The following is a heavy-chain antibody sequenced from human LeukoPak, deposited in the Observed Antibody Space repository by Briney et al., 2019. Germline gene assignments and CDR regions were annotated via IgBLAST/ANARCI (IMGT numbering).Heavy chain of an antibody. D-gene: IGHD5-12*01. V-gene: IGHV3-21*01. Sequence: GGSLRLSCAASGFSFSSYSMNWVRQAPGKGLEWVSSISSGDTYIFYTDSVKGRFTISRDNAENSLYLQMNSLRVDDTAVYYCAREGHSGYDYWGQGTLVTVSS. CDR3: AREGHSGYDY. CDR1: GFSFSSYS. CDR2: ISSGDTYI. J-gene: IGHJ4*02.